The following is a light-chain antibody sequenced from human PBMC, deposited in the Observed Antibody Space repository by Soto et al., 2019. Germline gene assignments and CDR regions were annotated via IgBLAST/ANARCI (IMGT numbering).Light chain of an antibody. CDR2: GAS. CDR3: QQYNNWWT. Sequence: EVVMTQSPATQSVSPGERATLSCRASQSLSSNLAWYQQKPGQAPRLLIYGASTRATGVPARFSGSGSGTEFTLTISSLQSEDFAVYYCQQYNNWWTFGQGTKVEI. J-gene: IGKJ1*01. V-gene: IGKV3-15*01. CDR1: QSLSSN.